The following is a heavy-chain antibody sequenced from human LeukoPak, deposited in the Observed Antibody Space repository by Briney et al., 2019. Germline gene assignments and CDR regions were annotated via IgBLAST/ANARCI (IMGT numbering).Heavy chain of an antibody. CDR3: ARVRGMDV. V-gene: IGHV3-48*02. CDR1: GFSFSSSW. CDR2: ISSSSSTI. Sequence: GYLGLYCAASGFSFSSSWMNWVRQAPGKGLEWVSYISSSSSTIYYADSVKGRFTISRDNAKNSLYLQMNSLRDEDTAVYYCARVRGMDVWGQGTTVTVSS. J-gene: IGHJ6*02.